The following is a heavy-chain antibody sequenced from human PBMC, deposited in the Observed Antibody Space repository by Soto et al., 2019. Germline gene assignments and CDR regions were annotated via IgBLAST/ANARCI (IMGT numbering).Heavy chain of an antibody. CDR1: GFTFSSYG. CDR2: IWYDGSNK. CDR3: ARSGNYVRKLYGMDV. V-gene: IGHV3-33*01. J-gene: IGHJ6*02. D-gene: IGHD1-7*01. Sequence: GSLRLSCAASGFTFSSYGMHWVRQAPGKGLEWVAVIWYDGSNKYYPGSVKGRFTISRENAKNSLYLQMNSLRAGDTAVYYCARSGNYVRKLYGMDVWGQGTTVTVSS.